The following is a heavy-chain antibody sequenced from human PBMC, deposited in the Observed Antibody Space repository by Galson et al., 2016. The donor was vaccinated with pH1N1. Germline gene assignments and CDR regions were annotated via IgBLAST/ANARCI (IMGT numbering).Heavy chain of an antibody. V-gene: IGHV4-59*10. CDR1: GGSLNGFY. J-gene: IGHJ5*02. CDR3: ARESLEWLIISGDRVKLNWFDP. Sequence: LSLTCAVYGGSLNGFYWSWIRQPAGKGLEWIGRVSGTRSTNYNPSLKSRVTISIDTSKNQFSLKMASVTAADTAVYFCARESLEWLIISGDRVKLNWFDPWGRGTLVTVSS. D-gene: IGHD3-3*01. CDR2: VSGTRST.